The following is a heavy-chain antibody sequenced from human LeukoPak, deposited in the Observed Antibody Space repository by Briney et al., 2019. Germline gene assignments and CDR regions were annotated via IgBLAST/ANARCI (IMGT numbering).Heavy chain of an antibody. Sequence: PGGSLRLSCAASGFTVSSNYMSWVRQAPGKGLEWVSVIYSGGSTYYADSVKGRFTISRDNSKNTLYLQMNSLRAEDTAVYYCAREALSLSIAAREDAFDIWGQGTMVTVSS. CDR3: AREALSLSIAAREDAFDI. CDR1: GFTVSSNY. D-gene: IGHD6-6*01. CDR2: IYSGGST. J-gene: IGHJ3*02. V-gene: IGHV3-66*01.